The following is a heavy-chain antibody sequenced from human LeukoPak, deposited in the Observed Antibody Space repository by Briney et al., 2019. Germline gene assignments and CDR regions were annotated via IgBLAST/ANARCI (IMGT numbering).Heavy chain of an antibody. V-gene: IGHV3-23*01. D-gene: IGHD5-18*01. CDR2: ITGNGATT. CDR1: VFAFSNYA. J-gene: IGHJ4*02. Sequence: GGSLRLSCAASVFAFSNYAMNWVRQAPGKGLEWVSGITGNGATTYYADSVKGRFTISRDNSRNTVYLQMNSLRAEDTAVYYCANDLGWIQLNLGRGQGTLVTVSS. CDR3: ANDLGWIQLNLG.